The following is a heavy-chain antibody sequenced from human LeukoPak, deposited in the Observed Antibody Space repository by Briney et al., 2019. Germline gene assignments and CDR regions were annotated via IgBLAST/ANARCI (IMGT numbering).Heavy chain of an antibody. CDR2: IYSGGST. J-gene: IGHJ4*02. CDR1: GYSIRRGHY. D-gene: IGHD3-3*01. Sequence: PSETLSLTCSVSGYSIRRGHYWGRIRQPPGKGLEWVSVIYSGGSTFYADSVKGRFTISRDNSKNTLYLQMNSLRAEDTAVYYCARGGAVKRITILGVAPPDYWGQGTLVTVSS. V-gene: IGHV3-53*01. CDR3: ARGGAVKRITILGVAPPDY.